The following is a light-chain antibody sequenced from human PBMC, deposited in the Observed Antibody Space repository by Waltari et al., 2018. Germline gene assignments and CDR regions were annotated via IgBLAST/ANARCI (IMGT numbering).Light chain of an antibody. Sequence: DIQLTQSPSTLSASVGDRVTITCRASQNINRWLAWYQQQPGKAPKLLIYKASNVESGVSSRFSGSGSGTEFNLTISSLQPDDFATYYCQQYNSYSRTFGQGTRLDI. V-gene: IGKV1-5*03. CDR3: QQYNSYSRT. CDR1: QNINRW. CDR2: KAS. J-gene: IGKJ2*01.